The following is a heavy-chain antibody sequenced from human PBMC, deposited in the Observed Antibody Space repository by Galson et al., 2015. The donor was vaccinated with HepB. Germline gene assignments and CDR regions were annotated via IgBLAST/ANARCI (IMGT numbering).Heavy chain of an antibody. CDR2: MKSKTDGGTE. CDR3: TTDRYCSGGSCREYFQH. CDR1: GFSFSNAW. J-gene: IGHJ1*01. D-gene: IGHD2-15*01. Sequence: SLRLSCAASGFSFSNAWMSWVRQAPGKGLEWVGRMKSKTDGGTEDYAAPVKGRFTISRDDSKNTQYLQMNSLNTEDTAVYYCTTDRYCSGGSCREYFQHWGQATLVTVSS. V-gene: IGHV3-15*01.